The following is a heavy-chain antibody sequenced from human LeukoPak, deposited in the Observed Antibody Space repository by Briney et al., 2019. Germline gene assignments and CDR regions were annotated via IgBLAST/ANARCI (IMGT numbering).Heavy chain of an antibody. D-gene: IGHD6-13*01. J-gene: IGHJ3*02. CDR3: ATPRAAAGLAFDI. V-gene: IGHV1-69*05. Sequence: SVKVSCKASGGTFSSHAISWVRQAPGQGLEWMGGIIPIFGTANYAQKFQGRVTITTDESTSTAYMELSSLRSEDTAVYYCATPRAAAGLAFDIWGQGTMVTVSS. CDR1: GGTFSSHA. CDR2: IIPIFGTA.